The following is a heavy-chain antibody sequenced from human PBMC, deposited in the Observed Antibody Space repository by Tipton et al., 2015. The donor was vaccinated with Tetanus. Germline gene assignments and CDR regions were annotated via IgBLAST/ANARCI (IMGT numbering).Heavy chain of an antibody. J-gene: IGHJ5*02. V-gene: IGHV4-34*01. Sequence: TLSLTCTVHGGSFSDYFWSWIRQSPGKGLEWIGGINYTGSTNYNPSLKSRVTMSVDASKKQISLQLKSVTAADTAVYYCAASVVRWFDPWGQGARVTVSS. CDR3: AASVVRWFDP. CDR1: GGSFSDYF. D-gene: IGHD2-2*01. CDR2: INYTGST.